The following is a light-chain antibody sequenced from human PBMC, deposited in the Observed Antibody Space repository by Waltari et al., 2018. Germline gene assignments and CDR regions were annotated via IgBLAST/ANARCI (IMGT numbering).Light chain of an antibody. CDR1: QSILYSSNNKNY. V-gene: IGKV4-1*01. Sequence: DIVMTQSPDSLAVSLGERAPIHVKSRQSILYSSNNKNYLAWYQQKPGQPPKLLIYWASTRESGVPDRFSGSGSGTDFTLTISSLQAEDVAVYYCEQYYSAPYAFGQGTKLEIK. J-gene: IGKJ2*01. CDR2: WAS. CDR3: EQYYSAPYA.